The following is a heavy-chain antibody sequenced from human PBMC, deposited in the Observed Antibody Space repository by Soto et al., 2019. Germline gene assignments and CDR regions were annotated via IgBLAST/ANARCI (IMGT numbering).Heavy chain of an antibody. D-gene: IGHD3-22*01. V-gene: IGHV3-48*01. CDR2: INTLSTTM. Sequence: EVQLVESGGGLVQPGGSLRLSCAASGFTFSGSSMNWIRQAPGKGLEWISYINTLSTTMYYADSVKGRFSISRDNAKNSLYLQMNSLRADDTAIYYCTGGGVSSGPGYWGQGPLLTVSS. J-gene: IGHJ4*02. CDR1: GFTFSGSS. CDR3: TGGGVSSGPGY.